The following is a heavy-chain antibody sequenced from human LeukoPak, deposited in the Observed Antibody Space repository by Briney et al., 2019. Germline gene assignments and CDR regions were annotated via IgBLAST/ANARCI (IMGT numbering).Heavy chain of an antibody. CDR3: ARGGPYGDYYYYYGMDV. CDR2: IYHSGST. J-gene: IGHJ6*02. V-gene: IGHV4-4*02. CDR1: GGSISSSNW. D-gene: IGHD4-17*01. Sequence: KPSETLSLTCAVSGGSISSSNWWSWVRQPPGKGLEWIGEIYHSGSTNYNPSLKSRVTISVDKSKNQFSLKLSSVTAADPAVYYCARGGPYGDYYYYYGMDVWGQGTTVTVSS.